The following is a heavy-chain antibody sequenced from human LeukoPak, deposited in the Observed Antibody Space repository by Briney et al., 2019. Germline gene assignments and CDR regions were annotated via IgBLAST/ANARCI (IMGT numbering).Heavy chain of an antibody. D-gene: IGHD6-6*01. Sequence: SSETLSLTCAVYGGSFSGYYWSWIRQPPGKGLEWIGEINHSGSTNYNPSLKSRVTISVDTSKNQFSLKLSSVTAADTAVYYCASLIAARNDYWGQGTLVTVSS. CDR3: ASLIAARNDY. V-gene: IGHV4-34*01. CDR2: INHSGST. CDR1: GGSFSGYY. J-gene: IGHJ4*02.